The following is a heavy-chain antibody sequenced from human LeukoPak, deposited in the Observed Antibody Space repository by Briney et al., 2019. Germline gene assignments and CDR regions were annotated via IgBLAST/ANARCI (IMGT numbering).Heavy chain of an antibody. V-gene: IGHV4-30-2*01. CDR1: GGSISSGGYY. Sequence: PSETLSLTCTVSGGSISSGGYYWSWIRQPPGKGLEWIGYIYHSGSTYYNPSLKSRLTISLDTSKNQFSLKLSSVTAADTAVYYCARQIFGYSSSWYHDYWGQGTLVTVSS. CDR2: IYHSGST. D-gene: IGHD6-13*01. CDR3: ARQIFGYSSSWYHDY. J-gene: IGHJ4*02.